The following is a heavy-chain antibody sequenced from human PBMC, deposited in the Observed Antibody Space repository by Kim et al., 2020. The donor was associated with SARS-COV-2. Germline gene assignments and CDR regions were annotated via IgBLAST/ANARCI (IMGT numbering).Heavy chain of an antibody. J-gene: IGHJ3*02. CDR2: IYYSGST. CDR3: ARNLRYCSSTSCYTGVAFDI. D-gene: IGHD2-2*02. Sequence: SETLSLTCTVSGGSISSGGYYWSWIRQHPGKGLEWIGYIYYSGSTYYNPSLKSRVTISVDTSKNQFSLKLSSVTAADTAVYYCARNLRYCSSTSCYTGVAFDIWGQGTMVTVSS. CDR1: GGSISSGGYY. V-gene: IGHV4-31*03.